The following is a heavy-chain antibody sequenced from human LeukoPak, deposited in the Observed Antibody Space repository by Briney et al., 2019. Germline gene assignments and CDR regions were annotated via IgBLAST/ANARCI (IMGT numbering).Heavy chain of an antibody. J-gene: IGHJ4*02. D-gene: IGHD1-26*01. CDR3: AREAGATTSPFDY. CDR1: CGSISSGGYY. V-gene: IGHV4-31*03. Sequence: MTSQTLSLTCTVSCGSISSGGYYWPWIRQHPGKGLEWLGYIYYSGSTYYTPSLKTRVTISVDTSKNQFSLKLSSVTAADTAVYYCAREAGATTSPFDYWGQGTLVTVSS. CDR2: IYYSGST.